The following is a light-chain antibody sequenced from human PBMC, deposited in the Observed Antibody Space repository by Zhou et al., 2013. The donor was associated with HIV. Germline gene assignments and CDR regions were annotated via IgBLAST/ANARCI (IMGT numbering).Light chain of an antibody. CDR3: GTWDSSLSAVV. CDR2: DVT. V-gene: IGLV2-14*03. Sequence: QSALTQPASVSGSPGQSITISCTGTSSDVGGYNYVSWYLQHPGKAPKLMIFDVTKRPSGISNRFSGSKSGNTASLTISGLQPEDEADYYCGTWDSSLSAVVFGGGTKLTVL. CDR1: SSDVGGYNY. J-gene: IGLJ2*01.